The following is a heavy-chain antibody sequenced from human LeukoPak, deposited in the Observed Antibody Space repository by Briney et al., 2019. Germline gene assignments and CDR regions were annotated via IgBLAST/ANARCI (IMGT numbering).Heavy chain of an antibody. D-gene: IGHD6-13*01. CDR2: ISYDGSNK. CDR1: GFTFSSYA. J-gene: IGHJ4*02. Sequence: GRSLRLSCAASGFTFSSYAMHWVRQAPGKGLEWVAVISYDGSNKYYADSVKGRFTISRDNSKNTLYLQMNSLRAEDTAVYYCAKSDLGSSWYYFDYWGQGTLVTVSS. CDR3: AKSDLGSSWYYFDY. V-gene: IGHV3-30*04.